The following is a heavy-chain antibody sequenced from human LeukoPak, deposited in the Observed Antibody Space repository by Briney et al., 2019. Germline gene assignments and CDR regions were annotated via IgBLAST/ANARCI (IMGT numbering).Heavy chain of an antibody. D-gene: IGHD6-6*01. CDR1: GGTFSSYA. CDR3: ARYRRDSSSQNWFDP. J-gene: IGHJ5*02. Sequence: ASVKVSCKASGGTFSSYAISWVRQAPGQGLEWMGGIIPIFGAANYAQKFQGRVTITTDESTSTAYMELSSLRSEDTAVYYCARYRRDSSSQNWFDPWGQGTLVTVSS. V-gene: IGHV1-69*05. CDR2: IIPIFGAA.